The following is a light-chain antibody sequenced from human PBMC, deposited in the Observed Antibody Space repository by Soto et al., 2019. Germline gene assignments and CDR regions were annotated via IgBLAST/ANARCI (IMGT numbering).Light chain of an antibody. CDR3: SSFTSNRIYV. CDR2: GVT. V-gene: IGLV2-14*03. Sequence: VLTQPTSVSGSPGQSITISCTGNHNDIGTYDYVSWYQQHPGRAPRLLIHGVTTRPSGISGRFSASKPGLTASLTISGLQPEDEADYYCSSFTSNRIYVFGPGTKVTVL. CDR1: HNDIGTYDY. J-gene: IGLJ1*01.